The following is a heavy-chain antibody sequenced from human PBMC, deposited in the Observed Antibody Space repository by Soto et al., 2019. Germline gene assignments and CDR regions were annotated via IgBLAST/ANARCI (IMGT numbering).Heavy chain of an antibody. J-gene: IGHJ5*02. Sequence: AAEFPRGSCGRHRGSQTPGKGLEWVAVISYDGSNKYYADSVKGRFTISRDNSKNTLYLQMNSLRAEDTAVYYCAKDFGYYDFWSGQRGFDPWGQATLVSGS. V-gene: IGHV3-30*18. CDR2: ISYDGSNK. CDR1: EFPRGSCG. CDR3: AKDFGYYDFWSGQRGFDP. D-gene: IGHD3-3*01.